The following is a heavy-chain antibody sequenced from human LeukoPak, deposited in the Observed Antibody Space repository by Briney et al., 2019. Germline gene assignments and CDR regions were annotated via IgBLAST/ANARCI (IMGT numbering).Heavy chain of an antibody. CDR2: IYYSGST. V-gene: IGHV4-39*07. Sequence: SETLSLTCTVPGGSISSSSYYWGWIGQPPGKGLEWIGSIYYSGSTYYNPSLKSRVTISVDTSKNQFSLKLSSVTAADTAVYYCARDRGSSNLYDSSGYYFDYWGQGTLVTVSS. CDR3: ARDRGSSNLYDSSGYYFDY. J-gene: IGHJ4*02. CDR1: GGSISSSSYY. D-gene: IGHD3-22*01.